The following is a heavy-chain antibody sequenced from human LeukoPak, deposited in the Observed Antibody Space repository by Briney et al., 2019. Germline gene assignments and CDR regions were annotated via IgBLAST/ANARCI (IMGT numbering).Heavy chain of an antibody. Sequence: PSETPSLTCTVSGGSITSGEHYCSWIRQPPGKGLEWIGYVAYTGSTNYNPSLSSRVTMSVDTSKNQFSLKLSSVTAADTAVYYCARDQYGSSGYFLGNDYWGQGILVTVSS. V-gene: IGHV4-30-4*01. CDR1: GGSITSGEHY. CDR2: VAYTGST. D-gene: IGHD3-22*01. J-gene: IGHJ4*02. CDR3: ARDQYGSSGYFLGNDY.